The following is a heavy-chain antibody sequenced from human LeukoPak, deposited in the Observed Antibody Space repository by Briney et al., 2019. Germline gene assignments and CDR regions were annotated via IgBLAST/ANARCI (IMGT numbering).Heavy chain of an antibody. CDR2: IYYSGST. Sequence: SETLSLTCTVSGGSISSYYWSWIRQPPGKGLEWIGYIYYSGSTNYNPSLKSRVTISVDTSKNQFSLKLSSVTAADTAVYYCARASGGSNTSSYYYYGVDVWGQGTTVTVSS. J-gene: IGHJ6*02. V-gene: IGHV4-59*01. CDR1: GGSISSYY. CDR3: ARASGGSNTSSYYYYGVDV. D-gene: IGHD3-10*01.